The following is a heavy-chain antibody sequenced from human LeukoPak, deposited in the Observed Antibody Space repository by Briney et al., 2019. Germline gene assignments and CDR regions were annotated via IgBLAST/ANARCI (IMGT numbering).Heavy chain of an antibody. CDR3: ARSMVRGVIRYDY. V-gene: IGHV4-59*01. J-gene: IGHJ4*02. CDR2: IYYSGST. D-gene: IGHD3-10*01. Sequence: TTSETLSLTCTVSGDSISSYYWSWIRQPPGKGLEWIGYIYYSGSTNYNPSLKSRVNISVDTSKNQFSLKLSSVTAADTAVYYCARSMVRGVIRYDYWGQGTLVTVSS. CDR1: GDSISSYY.